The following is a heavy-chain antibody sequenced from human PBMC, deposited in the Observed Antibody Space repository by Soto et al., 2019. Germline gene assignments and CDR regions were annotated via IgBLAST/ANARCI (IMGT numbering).Heavy chain of an antibody. V-gene: IGHV4-39*01. D-gene: IGHD3-16*02. CDR3: ARQIYDYVWGSYRPTHFDY. Sequence: PSETLSLTCTVADGSISSSSYYWGWIRQPPGKWLEWIGSIYYSGSTYYNPSLKSRVTISVDTSKNQFSLKLSSVTAADTAVYYCARQIYDYVWGSYRPTHFDYWGKGTLVTGSS. J-gene: IGHJ4*02. CDR1: DGSISSSSYY. CDR2: IYYSGST.